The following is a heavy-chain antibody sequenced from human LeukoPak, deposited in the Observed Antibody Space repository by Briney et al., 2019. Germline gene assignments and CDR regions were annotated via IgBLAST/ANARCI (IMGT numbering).Heavy chain of an antibody. CDR3: ARRTAMGCFDY. CDR1: GGSISSGGYS. Sequence: SQTLSLTCAVSGGSISSGGYSWSWIRQPPGKGLEWIGYIYHSGSTYYNPSLKSRVTISVDTSKNQFSLKLSSVTAADTAVYYCARRTAMGCFDYWGQGTLVTVSS. J-gene: IGHJ4*02. CDR2: IYHSGST. V-gene: IGHV4-30-2*05. D-gene: IGHD5-18*01.